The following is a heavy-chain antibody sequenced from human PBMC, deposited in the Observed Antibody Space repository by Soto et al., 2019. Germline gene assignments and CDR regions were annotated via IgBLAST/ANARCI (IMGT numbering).Heavy chain of an antibody. V-gene: IGHV1-8*01. CDR1: GWGLSGYA. D-gene: IGHD1-1*01. J-gene: IGHJ6*04. Sequence: NLAWKGVGWGLSGYAGGWVLHDKGQGLEWMGGIIPIFGNTGYAQKFQGRVTMTRNTSISTAYMELSSLRSEDTAVYYCAMESAYYYYGMDVWGKGTTVTVSS. CDR3: AMESAYYYYGMDV. CDR2: IIPIFGNT.